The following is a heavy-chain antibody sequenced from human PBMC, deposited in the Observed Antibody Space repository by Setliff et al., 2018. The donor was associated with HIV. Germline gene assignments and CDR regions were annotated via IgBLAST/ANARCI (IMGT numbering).Heavy chain of an antibody. J-gene: IGHJ4*02. CDR3: ARLGAEDFSDYDWVDY. CDR1: GASISSQY. CDR2: INHSGDT. D-gene: IGHD5-12*01. Sequence: ASETLSLTCIVSGASISSQYWSWIRQPPGKGLEWIGEINHSGDTNYNPSLKSRVTISVDTSKNQFSLNLNSVTAADTAVYYCARLGAEDFSDYDWVDYWGQGTLVTVSS. V-gene: IGHV4-34*01.